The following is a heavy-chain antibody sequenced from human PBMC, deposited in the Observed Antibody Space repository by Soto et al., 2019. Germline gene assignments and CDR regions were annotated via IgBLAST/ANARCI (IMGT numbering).Heavy chain of an antibody. Sequence: SETLSLTCAVSGDSISSGYYWSWIRQPPGKGLEWIGEINHSGSTNYNPSLKSRVTISVDTSKNQFSLKLSSVTAADTAVYYCARGYYDFWSGSYFDYWGQGTLVTVSS. J-gene: IGHJ4*02. CDR1: GDSISSGYY. D-gene: IGHD3-3*01. CDR3: ARGYYDFWSGSYFDY. CDR2: INHSGST. V-gene: IGHV4-34*01.